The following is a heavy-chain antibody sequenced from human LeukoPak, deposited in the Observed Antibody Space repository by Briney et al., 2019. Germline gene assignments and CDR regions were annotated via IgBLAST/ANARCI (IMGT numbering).Heavy chain of an antibody. CDR1: GFTFSNYS. CDR2: ISNSGSYK. CDR3: ARDRDYYNYFEY. V-gene: IGHV3-21*01. D-gene: IGHD3-10*01. Sequence: GGSLRLSCAASGFTFSNYSMNWVRQAPGKGLEWVSCISNSGSYKYYADSVKGRFTISRDNAENSLYLQMNSLRGEDTAVYYCARDRDYYNYFEYWGQGTLVTVSS. J-gene: IGHJ4*02.